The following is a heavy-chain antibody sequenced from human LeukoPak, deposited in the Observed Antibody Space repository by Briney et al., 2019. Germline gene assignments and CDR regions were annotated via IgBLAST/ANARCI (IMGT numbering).Heavy chain of an antibody. CDR2: INPNSGGA. V-gene: IGHV1-2*02. D-gene: IGHD5-12*01. J-gene: IGHJ4*02. CDR1: GYTFTNHQ. Sequence: GASVKVSCKASGYTFTNHQMHWVRQAPGHGLEWMGWINPNSGGANYAQKFQGRVTMTTDMSITTAYMELTRLRSDDTAVYYCARDIVATLPGYWGQGTLVTVSS. CDR3: ARDIVATLPGY.